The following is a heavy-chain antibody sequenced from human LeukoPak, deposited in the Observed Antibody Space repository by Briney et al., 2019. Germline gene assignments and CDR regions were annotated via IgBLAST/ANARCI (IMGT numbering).Heavy chain of an antibody. CDR2: MNPNSGNT. D-gene: IGHD5-18*01. CDR3: ARGVRTFKDTAMVYYFDY. J-gene: IGHJ4*02. V-gene: IGHV1-8*01. Sequence: GASVKVSCKASGYTFTSYDINWVRQATGQGLEWMGWMNPNSGNTGYAQEFQGRVTMTRNTSISTAYMELSSLRSEDTAVYYCARGVRTFKDTAMVYYFDYWGQGTLVTVSS. CDR1: GYTFTSYD.